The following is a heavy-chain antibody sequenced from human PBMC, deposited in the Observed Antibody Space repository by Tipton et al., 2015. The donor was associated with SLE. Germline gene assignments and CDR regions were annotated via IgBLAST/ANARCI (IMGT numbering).Heavy chain of an antibody. CDR3: TINYYDSSGYSDDAFDI. V-gene: IGHV3-49*04. J-gene: IGHJ3*02. CDR2: IRSKTYGGTP. CDR1: GFSFGDFA. Sequence: SLRLSCTASGFSFGDFAMNWVRQAPGKGLEWVGFIRSKTYGGTPEYAASVKGRFTISRDDSKSIASLQMDSLKTEDTAVYYCTINYYDSSGYSDDAFDIWGQGTTVTVSS. D-gene: IGHD3-22*01.